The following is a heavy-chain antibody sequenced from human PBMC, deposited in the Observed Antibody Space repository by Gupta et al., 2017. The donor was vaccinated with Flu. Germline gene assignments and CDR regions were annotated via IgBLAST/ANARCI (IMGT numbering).Heavy chain of an antibody. D-gene: IGHD6-6*01. J-gene: IGHJ4*02. CDR1: FSFGGYY. CDR2: ISSSGGSI. V-gene: IGHV3-11*01. Sequence: FSFGGYYMSWVRQAPGKGLEWVSYISSSGGSIYYADSVKGRFTISRDNAKNSLYLQINSLRAEDTAVYYCARRGPARSFDYWGQGTPITVSS. CDR3: ARRGPARSFDY.